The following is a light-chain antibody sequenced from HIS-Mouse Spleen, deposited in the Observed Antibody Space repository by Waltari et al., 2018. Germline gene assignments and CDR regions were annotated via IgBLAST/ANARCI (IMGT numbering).Light chain of an antibody. CDR3: CSYAGSSTLV. CDR1: SSDVGSYNL. V-gene: IGLV2-23*01. CDR2: EGS. J-gene: IGLJ2*01. Sequence: QSALTQPASVSGSPGQSITISCTGTSSDVGSYNLVSWYQQHPGKAPKLMICEGSKRPAWVANLFSGSKSANTASLTISGLQAEDEADYYCCSYAGSSTLVFGGGTKLTVL.